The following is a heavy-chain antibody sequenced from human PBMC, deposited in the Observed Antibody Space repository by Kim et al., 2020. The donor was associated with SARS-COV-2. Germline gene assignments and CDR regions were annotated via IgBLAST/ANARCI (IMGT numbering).Heavy chain of an antibody. CDR1: GDSSITTDHY. CDR2: IYYSGGT. V-gene: IGHV4-30-4*01. D-gene: IGHD5-12*01. CDR3: ARVLSGYDPGVDF. Sequence: SETLSLTCTVSGDSSITTDHYWSWIRQSPGKCLEWIGHIYYSGGTFYNPSLKSRIRMSVDASKNQFSLELKSVTAAATAVYFCARVLSGYDPGVDFWGPG. J-gene: IGHJ4*02.